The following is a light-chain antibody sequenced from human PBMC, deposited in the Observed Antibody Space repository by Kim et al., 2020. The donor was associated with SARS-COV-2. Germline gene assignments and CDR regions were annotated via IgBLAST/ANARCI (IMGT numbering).Light chain of an antibody. CDR1: QSVDRY. J-gene: IGKJ2*01. CDR3: QERSNGFS. CDR2: DAS. V-gene: IGKV3-11*01. Sequence: ETVLTQSPATLSLSPGERATLSCRASQSVDRYLAWYQQKPGQAPRLLIYDASNRATGIPARFSGSGSGTDFTLTISSLEPEDFAVYYCQERSNGFSFGQGTKLEI.